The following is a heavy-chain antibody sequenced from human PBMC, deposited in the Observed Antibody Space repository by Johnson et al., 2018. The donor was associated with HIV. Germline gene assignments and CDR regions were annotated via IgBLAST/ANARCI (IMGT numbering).Heavy chain of an antibody. V-gene: IGHV3-30*18. CDR3: AKEGSSSPWAFDI. CDR1: VFTFSSFG. Sequence: VQLLESGGGVVQPGRSLRLSCAASVFTFSSFGMHWVRQAPGKGLEWVAVVSDHGRTTYFADSVKGRFTISRDNSKNTLYLQMNNLRPEDTALYYCAKEGSSSPWAFDIWGQWTMVTVSS. J-gene: IGHJ3*02. CDR2: VSDHGRTT. D-gene: IGHD2-15*01.